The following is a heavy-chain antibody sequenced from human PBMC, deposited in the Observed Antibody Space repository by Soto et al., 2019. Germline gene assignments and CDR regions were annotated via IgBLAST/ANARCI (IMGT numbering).Heavy chain of an antibody. CDR1: GGPFSGYY. J-gene: IGHJ4*02. D-gene: IGHD5-12*01. CDR2: INDSGST. V-gene: IGHV4-34*01. Sequence: QVQLQQWGAGLLKPSETLSLTCAVYGGPFSGYYWIWIRQPPGKGLDWIGEINDSGSTNNNPSLNSRVTISVETSKTQFSLKLSSVTAADTAVYYCARSRFRGGYNLWGQGNLVTVSS. CDR3: ARSRFRGGYNL.